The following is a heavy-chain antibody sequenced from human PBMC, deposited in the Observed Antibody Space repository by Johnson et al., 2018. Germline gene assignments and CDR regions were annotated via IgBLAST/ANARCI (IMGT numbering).Heavy chain of an antibody. J-gene: IGHJ6*02. CDR1: GGTFSSYA. V-gene: IGHV1-69*01. D-gene: IGHD2-21*02. Sequence: QVQLVESGAEVKKPGSSVKVSCKASGGTFSSYAISWVRQAPGQGLEWMGGIIPTFGTANYAQTFKGRVTITADESTSTAYMDLSLLRSEDTAVYYCASAYCGGDCYSYDGMDVWGQGTTFTVSS. CDR3: ASAYCGGDCYSYDGMDV. CDR2: IIPTFGTA.